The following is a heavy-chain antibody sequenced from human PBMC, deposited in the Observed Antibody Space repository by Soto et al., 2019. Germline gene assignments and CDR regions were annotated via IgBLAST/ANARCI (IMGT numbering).Heavy chain of an antibody. CDR3: ARDPVPGYKSFDY. J-gene: IGHJ4*02. D-gene: IGHD6-19*01. V-gene: IGHV6-1*01. Sequence: TLSLTCAISGDSVSSNSATWNWIRQSPSRGLEWLGRTYYRSKWYNDYAVSVKSRITVNPDTSKNQFSLQLNSLTPEDTAVYYCARDPVPGYKSFDYWGQGTLVTAPQ. CDR2: TYYRSKWYN. CDR1: GDSVSSNSAT.